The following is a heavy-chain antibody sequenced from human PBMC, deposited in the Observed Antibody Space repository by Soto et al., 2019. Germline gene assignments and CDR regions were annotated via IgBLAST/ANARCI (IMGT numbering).Heavy chain of an antibody. CDR2: ISYDGSNK. CDR3: ARDWYDSSGSHPGH. D-gene: IGHD3-22*01. Sequence: QVQLVESGGSVVQPGRSLRLSCAASGFTFSSYAMHWVRQAPGKGLEWVAVISYDGSNKYYADSVKGRFTISRDNSKNTLYLQMNSLRAEDTAVYYCARDWYDSSGSHPGHWGQGTLVTVSS. CDR1: GFTFSSYA. V-gene: IGHV3-30-3*01. J-gene: IGHJ4*02.